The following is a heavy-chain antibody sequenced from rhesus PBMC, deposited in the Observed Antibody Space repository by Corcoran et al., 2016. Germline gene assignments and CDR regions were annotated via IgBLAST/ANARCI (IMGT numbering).Heavy chain of an antibody. J-gene: IGHJ4*01. D-gene: IGHD5-24*01. CDR2: INTDTGNP. Sequence: QVQLVQSEAEVKQPGALVKVSCKASGYTSPRDGMIWVRQAHGQRLEWMGWINTDTGNPTYAQGFKERFTFSMDTSISMAYLQISSLKAEDTAVYYCARQEAAGTGFDYWGQGVLVTVSS. V-gene: IGHV7-114*01. CDR1: GYTSPRDG. CDR3: ARQEAAGTGFDY.